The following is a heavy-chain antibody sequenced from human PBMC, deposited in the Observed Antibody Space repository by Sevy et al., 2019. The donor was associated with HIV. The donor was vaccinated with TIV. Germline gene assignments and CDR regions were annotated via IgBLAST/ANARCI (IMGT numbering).Heavy chain of an antibody. J-gene: IGHJ4*02. Sequence: TLSLTCAVYGGSFSGYYWSWIRQPPGKGLEWIGEINHSGSTNYNPSLKSRVTISVDTSKNQFSLKLSSVTAADTAVYYCARGLAAAGMGGGYYFDYWGQGTLVTVSS. V-gene: IGHV4-34*01. D-gene: IGHD6-13*01. CDR3: ARGLAAAGMGGGYYFDY. CDR2: INHSGST. CDR1: GGSFSGYY.